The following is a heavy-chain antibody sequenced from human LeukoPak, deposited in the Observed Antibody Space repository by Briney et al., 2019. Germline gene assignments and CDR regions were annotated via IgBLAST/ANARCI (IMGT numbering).Heavy chain of an antibody. CDR1: GGSFSAYY. CDR2: INHSGST. CDR3: ATSRNYYGSGSPLRR. V-gene: IGHV4-34*01. J-gene: IGHJ4*02. Sequence: SETLSVTCAVYGGSFSAYYWSWIRQPPGKGLERIGEINHSGSTNYNPSLKSRITISLNTSKNQFSLKVDSVTAADTAVYYCATSRNYYGSGSPLRRWGQGTLVTVSS. D-gene: IGHD3-10*01.